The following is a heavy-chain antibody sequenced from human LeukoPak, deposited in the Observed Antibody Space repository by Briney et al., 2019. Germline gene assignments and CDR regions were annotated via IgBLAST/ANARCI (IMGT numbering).Heavy chain of an antibody. CDR1: GFTFSSFA. J-gene: IGHJ4*02. Sequence: GASLRLSCAASGFTFSSFAMNWVRQAPGEGLEWVSGISGSGGTTYYADSVKGRLTISRDNSKNTLYLQMDRLRGEDTALYYCANERDGTGYFNAPFDHWGQGTLVTVSS. V-gene: IGHV3-23*01. CDR3: ANERDGTGYFNAPFDH. D-gene: IGHD3-22*01. CDR2: ISGSGGTT.